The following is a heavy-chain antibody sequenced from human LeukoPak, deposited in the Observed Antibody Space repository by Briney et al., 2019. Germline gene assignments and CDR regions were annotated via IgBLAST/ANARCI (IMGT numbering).Heavy chain of an antibody. J-gene: IGHJ1*01. D-gene: IGHD6-19*01. CDR3: AKGGAVTGTMYFQY. CDR1: GLIFATYT. CDR2: IRSSGDGT. V-gene: IGHV3-23*01. Sequence: GGSLRLSCAASGLIFATYTMSWVRQAPGKGLEWVSAIRSSGDGTYYADSAKGRFTISRDNSKNTLYLQMNSLRAEDTAIYYCAKGGAVTGTMYFQYWGQGTLVTVSS.